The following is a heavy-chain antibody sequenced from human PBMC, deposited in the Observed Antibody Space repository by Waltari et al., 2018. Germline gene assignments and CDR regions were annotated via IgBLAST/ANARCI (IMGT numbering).Heavy chain of an antibody. D-gene: IGHD2-15*01. CDR3: ARGLLNAYTFDF. CDR2: IGANGHK. Sequence: QVQVEESGGDLVEPGGSLRPSCEASGFSFRDYYMSWFRQAPGKGLEWVSYIGANGHKINADSVKGRFTISRDNAKNSLYLQMNSLTVEDSAVYFCARGLLNAYTFDFWDQGTLVTVSS. J-gene: IGHJ4*02. CDR1: GFSFRDYY. V-gene: IGHV3-11*06.